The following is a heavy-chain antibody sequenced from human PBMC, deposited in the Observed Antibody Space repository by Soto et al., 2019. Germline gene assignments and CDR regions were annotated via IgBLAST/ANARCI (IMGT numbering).Heavy chain of an antibody. J-gene: IGHJ4*02. Sequence: ASVKVSCKAPGDTFTSYYFHWVRQAPGQGLEWMGWINTLSGDTSFPQKFQGRLAMTRDTSIDTVFMEVSRLTSDDTAIYYCARSLLHVTLPLGNWGQGTLVTVSS. V-gene: IGHV1-2*02. CDR1: GDTFTSYY. D-gene: IGHD2-2*01. CDR2: INTLSGDT. CDR3: ARSLLHVTLPLGN.